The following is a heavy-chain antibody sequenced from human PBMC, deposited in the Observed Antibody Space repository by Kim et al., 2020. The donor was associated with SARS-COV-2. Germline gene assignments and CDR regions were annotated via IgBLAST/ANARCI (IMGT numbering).Heavy chain of an antibody. CDR2: FDPEDGET. Sequence: ASVKVSCKVSGYTLTELSMHWVRQAPGKGLEWMGGFDPEDGETIYAQKFQGRVTMTEDTSTDTAYMELSSLRSEDTAVYYCATTAPLRYFDWFFDYWGQGTLVTVSS. CDR3: ATTAPLRYFDWFFDY. J-gene: IGHJ4*02. D-gene: IGHD3-9*01. V-gene: IGHV1-24*01. CDR1: GYTLTELS.